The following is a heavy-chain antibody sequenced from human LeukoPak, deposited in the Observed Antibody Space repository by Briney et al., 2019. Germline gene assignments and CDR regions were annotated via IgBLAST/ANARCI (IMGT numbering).Heavy chain of an antibody. D-gene: IGHD4-17*01. CDR3: AKDWGPGDYVTYDY. Sequence: GGSLRLSCAASGFIFSSYAMSWVRQAPGKGLEWVSAISGSGGSTYYADSVKGRFTISRDNSKNTLYLQMNSLRAEDTAVYYCAKDWGPGDYVTYDYWGQGTLVTVSS. V-gene: IGHV3-23*01. J-gene: IGHJ4*02. CDR1: GFIFSSYA. CDR2: ISGSGGST.